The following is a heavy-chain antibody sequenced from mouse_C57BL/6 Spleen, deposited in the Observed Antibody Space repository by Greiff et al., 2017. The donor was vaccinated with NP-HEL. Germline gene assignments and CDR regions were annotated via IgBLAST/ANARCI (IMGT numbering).Heavy chain of an antibody. CDR1: GYTFTDYN. Sequence: EVQVVESGPELVKPGASVKIPCKASGYTFTDYNMDWVKQSNGKSLEWIGDINPNNGGTIYNQKFKGKATLTVDKSSSTAYMELRSLTSEDTAVYYCARRDYGHWYFDVWGTGTTVTVSS. D-gene: IGHD1-1*01. CDR3: ARRDYGHWYFDV. V-gene: IGHV1-18*01. CDR2: INPNNGGT. J-gene: IGHJ1*03.